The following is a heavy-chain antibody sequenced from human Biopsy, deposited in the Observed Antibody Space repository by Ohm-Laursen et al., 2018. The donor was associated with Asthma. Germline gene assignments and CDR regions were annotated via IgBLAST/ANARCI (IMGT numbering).Heavy chain of an antibody. CDR2: ISPIFGAI. J-gene: IGHJ6*02. Sequence: RISCKASGGTLNNYAINWVRQAPGQGLEWMGGISPIFGAIRYAQNFQGRVTITADVFTNTVHMELSSLRSEDTAVLYCAKARCYYHYCDMEVWGQGTTVTVSS. CDR3: AKARCYYHYCDMEV. V-gene: IGHV1-69*01. D-gene: IGHD3-16*02. CDR1: GGTLNNYA.